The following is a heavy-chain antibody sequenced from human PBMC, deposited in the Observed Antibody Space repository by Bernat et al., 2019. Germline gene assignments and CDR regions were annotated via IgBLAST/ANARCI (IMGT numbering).Heavy chain of an antibody. CDR3: LCVLVVYATLQGANHFDY. CDR1: GFSFSSYE. Sequence: EVQLVESGGGLVQPGGSLRLSCAASGFSFSSYEMNWVRQAPGKGLEGVSYISTSGSTIYYAESGKGRFTISRDNAKNSLYLQMNSLRAEDTAIYYCLCVLVVYATLQGANHFDYWGQGTLVTVSS. J-gene: IGHJ4*02. V-gene: IGHV3-48*03. CDR2: ISTSGSTI. D-gene: IGHD2-8*02.